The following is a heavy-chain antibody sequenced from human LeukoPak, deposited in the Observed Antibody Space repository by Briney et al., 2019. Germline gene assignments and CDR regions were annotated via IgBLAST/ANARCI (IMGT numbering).Heavy chain of an antibody. Sequence: GGSLRLSCAASGFAFSNFAMHWVRQAPGKGLEWVAVISYDGSNKYYADSVKGRFTTSRDNSKNTLFLQMNSLRAEDTAIYYCARDDRYPGIVAAGIYGMDVWGQGTTVTVSS. CDR3: ARDDRYPGIVAAGIYGMDV. CDR1: GFAFSNFA. V-gene: IGHV3-30-3*01. CDR2: ISYDGSNK. J-gene: IGHJ6*02. D-gene: IGHD6-13*01.